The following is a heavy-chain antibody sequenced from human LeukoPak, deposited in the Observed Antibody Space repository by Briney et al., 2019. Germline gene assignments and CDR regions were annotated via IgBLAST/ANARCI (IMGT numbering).Heavy chain of an antibody. V-gene: IGHV1-2*04. J-gene: IGHJ4*02. D-gene: IGHD5-18*01. CDR3: ATRGYSYDKIDDY. Sequence: GASVTVSCKASGYTFTVCYMHWVRQAPGQGLEWMGWTNPNSGGTNYAQKFQGWVTMTRDTSISTAYMELSRLRSDDTAVYYCATRGYSYDKIDDYWGQGTLVTVSS. CDR1: GYTFTVCY. CDR2: TNPNSGGT.